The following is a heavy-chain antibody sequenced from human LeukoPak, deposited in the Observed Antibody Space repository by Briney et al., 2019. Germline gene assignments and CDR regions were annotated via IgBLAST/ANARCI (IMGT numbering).Heavy chain of an antibody. D-gene: IGHD6-25*01. CDR1: GFTFSTYA. Sequence: GGSLRLSCAASGFTFSTYAMNWVRQAPGKGLEWVSSVSSGGGVTYYGDFVKGRFTISRDNAKNTLYLQINSLRAEDAAVYYCAKTGSGDYWGQGTLVTVSS. J-gene: IGHJ4*02. CDR3: AKTGSGDY. CDR2: VSSGGGVT. V-gene: IGHV3-23*01.